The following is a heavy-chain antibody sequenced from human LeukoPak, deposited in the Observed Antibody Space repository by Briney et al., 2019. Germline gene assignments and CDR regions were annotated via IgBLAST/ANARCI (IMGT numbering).Heavy chain of an antibody. J-gene: IGHJ4*02. CDR2: INHSGST. CDR1: GGSFSGYY. D-gene: IGHD2-2*01. CDR3: ARGPYCSSTSCLFDY. Sequence: SETLSLTCAVYGGSFSGYYWSWIRQPPGKGLEWIGEINHSGSTNYNPSLKSRVTISVDTSKNQFSLKLSSVTAADTAVYYCARGPYCSSTSCLFDYWGQGTPVTVSS. V-gene: IGHV4-34*01.